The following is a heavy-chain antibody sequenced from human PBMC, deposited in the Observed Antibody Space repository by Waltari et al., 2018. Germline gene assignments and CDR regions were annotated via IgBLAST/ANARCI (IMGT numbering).Heavy chain of an antibody. CDR2: SYPGDSDT. Sequence: EVQLVQSGAEVKKPGESLKISCKGSGYSFTSYWIGWVRQMPGKGLEWLGISYPGDSDTRYSPSFQGQVTISADKSISTAYLQWSSLKASDTAMYYRARDSSSWEDAFDIWGQGTMVTVSS. J-gene: IGHJ3*02. V-gene: IGHV5-51*01. CDR3: ARDSSSWEDAFDI. D-gene: IGHD6-13*01. CDR1: GYSFTSYW.